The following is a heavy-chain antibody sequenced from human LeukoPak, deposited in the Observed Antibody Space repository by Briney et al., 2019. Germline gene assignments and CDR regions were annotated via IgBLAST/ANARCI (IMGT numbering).Heavy chain of an antibody. CDR3: ARGLLGSEDV. Sequence: GGSLRPSCAASGFTFSTSWFHWVRQGPGKGLVWVSRINGDGSIITYADSVKGRFTISRDNAKNTVHLQMNSLRVEDTGVYYCARGLLGSEDVWGQGTTVTVPS. V-gene: IGHV3-74*01. D-gene: IGHD3-10*02. CDR2: INGDGSII. CDR1: GFTFSTSW. J-gene: IGHJ6*02.